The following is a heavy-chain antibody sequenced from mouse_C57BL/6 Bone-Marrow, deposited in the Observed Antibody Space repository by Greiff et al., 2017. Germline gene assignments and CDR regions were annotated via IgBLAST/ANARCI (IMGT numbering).Heavy chain of an antibody. CDR1: GYTFTSYW. V-gene: IGHV1-52*01. CDR3: ARSAYYSNYGSWFAY. CDR2: IDPSDSET. D-gene: IGHD2-5*01. Sequence: QVQLQQPGAELVRPGSSVKLSCKASGYTFTSYWMHWVKQRPIQGLEWIGNIDPSDSETHYNQKFKDKATLTVDKSSSTAYMQLSSLTSEDSAVYDCARSAYYSNYGSWFAYWGQGTLVTVSA. J-gene: IGHJ3*01.